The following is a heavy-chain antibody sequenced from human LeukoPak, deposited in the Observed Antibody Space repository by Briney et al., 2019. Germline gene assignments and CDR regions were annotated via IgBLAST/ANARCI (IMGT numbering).Heavy chain of an antibody. J-gene: IGHJ4*02. CDR3: ARDIPYISGPAHFDY. Sequence: GGSLRLSCAASGFTFSSYWMSWVRQAPGKGLEWVANIKQDGREKYYVDSVQGRFTISRDNAKNSLYLQMNSPRAEDTAVYYCARDIPYISGPAHFDYWGQGTLVTVSS. V-gene: IGHV3-7*01. CDR2: IKQDGREK. D-gene: IGHD6-19*01. CDR1: GFTFSSYW.